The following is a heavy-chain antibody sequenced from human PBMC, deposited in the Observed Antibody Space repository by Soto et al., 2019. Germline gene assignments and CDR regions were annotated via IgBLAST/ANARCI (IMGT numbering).Heavy chain of an antibody. Sequence: SETLSLTCTVSGGSISSGGYYWSWIRQHPGKGLEWIGYIYYSGSTYYNPSLKSRVTISVDTSKNQFSLKLSSVTAADTAVYYCARVVFYYYDSSGYPRYAFDIWGQGTMVTVSS. D-gene: IGHD3-22*01. V-gene: IGHV4-31*03. CDR3: ARVVFYYYDSSGYPRYAFDI. J-gene: IGHJ3*02. CDR1: GGSISSGGYY. CDR2: IYYSGST.